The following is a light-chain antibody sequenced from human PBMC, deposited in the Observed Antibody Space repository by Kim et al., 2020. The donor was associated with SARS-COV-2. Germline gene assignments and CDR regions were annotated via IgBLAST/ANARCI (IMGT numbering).Light chain of an antibody. CDR3: QQFHNWPPIT. J-gene: IGKJ5*01. CDR1: RSVSND. Sequence: SQGERAPLSCRARRSVSNDLAWYQQNAGQPTRLLMYRASTSASGGPAWFSGSGSGTEFTLAIRGLQSEDFAVYYCQQFHNWPPITFGQGTRLEIK. CDR2: RAS. V-gene: IGKV3-15*01.